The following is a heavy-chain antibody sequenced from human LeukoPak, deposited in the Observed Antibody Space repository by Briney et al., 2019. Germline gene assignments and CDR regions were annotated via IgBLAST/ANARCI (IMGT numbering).Heavy chain of an antibody. Sequence: PSETLSLTCTVSGGSISSGSHYWSWIRQPAGKGLEWIGRIYSSVNTNYNPSLKSRVTISLDTSKNQFSLNLSSVTAADTAVYYCAGEVGGSWFDPWGLGTLVTVSS. CDR3: AGEVGGSWFDP. V-gene: IGHV4-61*02. CDR1: GGSISSGSHY. J-gene: IGHJ5*02. CDR2: IYSSVNT. D-gene: IGHD1-26*01.